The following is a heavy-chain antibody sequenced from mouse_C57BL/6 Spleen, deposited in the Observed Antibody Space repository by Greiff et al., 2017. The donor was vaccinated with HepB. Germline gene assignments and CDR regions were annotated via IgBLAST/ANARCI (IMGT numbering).Heavy chain of an antibody. CDR1: GYTFTDYN. V-gene: IGHV1-22*01. D-gene: IGHD1-1*01. CDR3: AIYYYGSSYAMDY. J-gene: IGHJ4*01. CDR2: INPNNGGT. Sequence: EVQLQESGPELVKPGASVKMSCKASGYTFTDYNMHWVKQSHGKSLEWIGYINPNNGGTSYNQKFKGKATLTVNKSSSTAYMERRSLTSEDSAVYYCAIYYYGSSYAMDYWGQGTSVTVSS.